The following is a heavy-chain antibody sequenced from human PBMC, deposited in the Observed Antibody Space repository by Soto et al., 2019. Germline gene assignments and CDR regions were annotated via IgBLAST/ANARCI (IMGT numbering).Heavy chain of an antibody. J-gene: IGHJ6*03. V-gene: IGHV3-23*01. CDR2: ISGSGGST. CDR3: ARPHQVGYYYYYMDV. D-gene: IGHD1-26*01. CDR1: GFTFSSYA. Sequence: GGSLRLSCAASGFTFSSYAMSWVRQAPGKGLEWVSAISGSGGSTYYADSVKGRFTISRDNSKNTLYLQMNSLRAEDTAVYYCARPHQVGYYYYYMDVWGKGTTVTVSS.